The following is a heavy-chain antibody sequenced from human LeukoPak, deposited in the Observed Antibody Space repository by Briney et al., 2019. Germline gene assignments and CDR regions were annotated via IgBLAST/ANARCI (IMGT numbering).Heavy chain of an antibody. CDR2: IRYDGNNK. J-gene: IGHJ4*02. D-gene: IGHD3-22*01. Sequence: PGGSLRLSCAASGFTFRSYGMHWVRQAPGKGLEWVAFIRYDGNNKYYADSVKGRFTTSRDNSKNTVYLQMNSLRAEDTAVYYCAKDPTHFRVWDDYDNTRLNSWGQGTLVTVSS. CDR1: GFTFRSYG. CDR3: AKDPTHFRVWDDYDNTRLNS. V-gene: IGHV3-30*02.